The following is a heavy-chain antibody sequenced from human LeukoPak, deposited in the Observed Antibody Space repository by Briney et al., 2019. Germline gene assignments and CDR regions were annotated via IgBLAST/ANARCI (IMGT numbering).Heavy chain of an antibody. J-gene: IGHJ4*02. V-gene: IGHV4-34*01. Sequence: SETLSLTCAVYGGSFSGYYWSWIRQPPGKGLEWIGEIDHSGSTNYNPSLKSRVTISVDTSKNQFSLKLSSVTAADTAVYYCARGAVTFDYWGQGTLVTVSS. CDR1: GGSFSGYY. CDR3: ARGAVTFDY. D-gene: IGHD4-17*01. CDR2: IDHSGST.